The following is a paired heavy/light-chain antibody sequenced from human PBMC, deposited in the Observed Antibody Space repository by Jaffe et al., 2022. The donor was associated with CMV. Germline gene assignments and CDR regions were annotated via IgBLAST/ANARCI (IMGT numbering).Heavy chain of an antibody. D-gene: IGHD6-13*01. CDR1: GYTFTSYG. V-gene: IGHV1-18*04. CDR3: ARALPTGYSSSWYYWGDY. Sequence: QVQLVQSGAEVKKPGASVKVSCKASGYTFTSYGISWVRQAPGQGLEWMGWISAYNGNTNYAQKLQGRVTMTTDTSTSTAYMELRSLRSDDTAVYYCARALPTGYSSSWYYWGDYWGQGTLVTVSS. J-gene: IGHJ4*02. CDR2: ISAYNGNT.
Light chain of an antibody. V-gene: IGLV3-1*01. Sequence: SYELTQPPSVSVSPGQTASITCSGDKLGDKYACWYQQKPGQSPVLVIYQDSKRPSGIPERFSGSNSGNTATLTISGTQAMDEADYYCQAWDSSTFWVFGGGTKLTVL. CDR1: KLGDKY. CDR3: QAWDSSTFWV. CDR2: QDS. J-gene: IGLJ3*02.